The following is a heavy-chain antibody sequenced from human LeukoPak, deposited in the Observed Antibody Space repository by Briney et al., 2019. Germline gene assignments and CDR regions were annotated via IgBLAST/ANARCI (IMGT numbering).Heavy chain of an antibody. CDR2: INPNSGGT. D-gene: IGHD2-2*01. Sequence: ASVKVSCKASGYSFNDKYLHWVRQAPGQGLEWMGSINPNSGGTNYAQKFQGRVTMTRDTPISTAYMELSRLRSDDTAVYYCARNVDCSSTSCYEGGRYYYYYMDVWGKGTTVTVSS. J-gene: IGHJ6*03. V-gene: IGHV1-2*02. CDR3: ARNVDCSSTSCYEGGRYYYYYMDV. CDR1: GYSFNDKY.